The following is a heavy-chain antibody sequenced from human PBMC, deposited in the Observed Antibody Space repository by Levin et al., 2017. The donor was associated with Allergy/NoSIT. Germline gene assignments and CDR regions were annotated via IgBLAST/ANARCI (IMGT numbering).Heavy chain of an antibody. J-gene: IGHJ5*02. CDR3: VKEGPCSSRTCYSLYH. Sequence: PGGSLRLSCLSSGFTFSSNAMHWVRQAPGKGLEYVSAISADGGSTYYADSVKGRFTISRDNSENTLYLQMSSLRADDTAVYYCVKEGPCSSRTCYSLYHWGQGTLVTVSS. V-gene: IGHV3-64D*08. D-gene: IGHD2-21*02. CDR1: GFTFSSNA. CDR2: ISADGGST.